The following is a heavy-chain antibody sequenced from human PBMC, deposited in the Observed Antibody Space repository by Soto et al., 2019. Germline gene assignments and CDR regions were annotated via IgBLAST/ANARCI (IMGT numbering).Heavy chain of an antibody. V-gene: IGHV4-59*08. Sequence: PSDTLSLTCTVSGGSLSSYYWSWIRQPPGKGLEWIGYIYYSGSTNYNPSLKSRVTISVDTSKNQFSLKLSSVTAADTAVYYCARHEALSDYYDILTGYLDYWGQGTLVTVSS. CDR1: GGSLSSYY. D-gene: IGHD3-9*01. CDR2: IYYSGST. J-gene: IGHJ4*02. CDR3: ARHEALSDYYDILTGYLDY.